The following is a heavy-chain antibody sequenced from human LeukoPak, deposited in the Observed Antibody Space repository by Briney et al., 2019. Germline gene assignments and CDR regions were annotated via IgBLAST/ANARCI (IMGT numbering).Heavy chain of an antibody. D-gene: IGHD6-19*01. V-gene: IGHV4-34*01. Sequence: SETLSLTCAVYGGSFSGYYWSWIRQPPGKGLEWIGEINHSGSTNYNPSLKSRVTISVDTSKNQFSLKLSSVTAADTAVYYCARGTTQGYSSGWYRYAFDIWGQGTMVTVSS. J-gene: IGHJ3*02. CDR3: ARGTTQGYSSGWYRYAFDI. CDR1: GGSFSGYY. CDR2: INHSGST.